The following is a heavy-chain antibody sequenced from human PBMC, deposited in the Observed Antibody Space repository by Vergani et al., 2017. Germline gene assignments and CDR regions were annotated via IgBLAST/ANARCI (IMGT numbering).Heavy chain of an antibody. CDR1: GESIRSGSHY. D-gene: IGHD3-10*01. CDR2: IHTGGST. J-gene: IGHJ5*02. V-gene: IGHV4-61*02. Sequence: QVKLQESGPGLLKPSQTLSLTCTVSGESIRSGSHYWSWIRQPAGKGPEWIGHIHTGGSTDLNPSFKSRVSISVDTSKSQFSLKLNSVTAADTAVYYCVRTVALWFGETNDGGWFDPWGQGTLVTVTS. CDR3: VRTVALWFGETNDGGWFDP.